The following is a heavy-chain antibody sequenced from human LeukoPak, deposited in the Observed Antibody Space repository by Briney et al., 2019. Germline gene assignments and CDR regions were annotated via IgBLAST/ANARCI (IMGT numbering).Heavy chain of an antibody. J-gene: IGHJ4*02. CDR3: ARAGGYASSWAY. CDR1: GFTFSSYW. D-gene: IGHD5-12*01. CDR2: IKQDGSGK. V-gene: IGHV3-7*01. Sequence: GGSLRLSCAASGFTFSSYWMSWVRQAPGKGLEWVANIKQDGSGKNYVDSAKGRFTISRDNAKNSLELQMNSLRDEDTAVYYCARAGGYASSWAYWGQGTLVTVSP.